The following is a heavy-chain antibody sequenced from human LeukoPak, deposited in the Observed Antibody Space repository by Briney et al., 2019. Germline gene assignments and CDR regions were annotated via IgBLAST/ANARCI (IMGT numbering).Heavy chain of an antibody. CDR2: INHSGST. V-gene: IGHV4-61*01. D-gene: IGHD2-15*01. J-gene: IGHJ6*03. CDR3: AREKGYCSGGTCYNPAWRDPPNYYYYMDV. Sequence: PSQTLSLTCTVSGGSVSSGSYYWSWIRQPPGKGLEWIGEINHSGSTNYNPSLKSRVTISVDTSKNQFSLKLNSVTAADTAVYYCAREKGYCSGGTCYNPAWRDPPNYYYYMDVWGKGTTVTVSS. CDR1: GGSVSSGSYY.